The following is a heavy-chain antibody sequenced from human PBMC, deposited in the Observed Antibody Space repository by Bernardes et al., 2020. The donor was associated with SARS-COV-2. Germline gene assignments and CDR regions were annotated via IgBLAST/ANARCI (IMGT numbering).Heavy chain of an antibody. V-gene: IGHV4-34*01. Sequence: SETLSLTCAVYGWSFSGYFWSWIRQPPGKGLEWIGEINHSGSTSYNPALKSRVTISIDTSKNQFYLKVRSVTAADTAVYNCARSSRGYYSSWYDYWGQGTLVRVSS. D-gene: IGHD6-13*01. CDR3: ARSSRGYYSSWYDY. CDR1: GWSFSGYF. CDR2: INHSGST. J-gene: IGHJ4*02.